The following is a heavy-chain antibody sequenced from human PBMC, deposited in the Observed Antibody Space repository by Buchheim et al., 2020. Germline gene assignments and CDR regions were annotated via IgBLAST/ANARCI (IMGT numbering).Heavy chain of an antibody. CDR1: GGSFSGYY. D-gene: IGHD6-19*01. J-gene: IGHJ6*02. CDR3: ARGRASGWFQYYYYYYGMDV. V-gene: IGHV4-34*01. CDR2: INHSGST. Sequence: QVQLQQWGAGLLKPSETLSLTCAVYGGSFSGYYWSWIRQPPGTGLEWIGEINHSGSTNYNPSLKSRVTISVDTSKNQFSLKLSSVTAADTAVYYCARGRASGWFQYYYYYYGMDVWGQGTT.